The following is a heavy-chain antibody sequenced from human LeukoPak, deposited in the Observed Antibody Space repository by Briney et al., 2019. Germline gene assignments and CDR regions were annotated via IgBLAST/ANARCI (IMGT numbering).Heavy chain of an antibody. J-gene: IGHJ3*02. CDR1: GVSISSYY. CDR2: IYYSGST. CDR3: ARVVFDAFDI. Sequence: KPSETLSLTCTGSGVSISSYYWSWIRQPPGKGLEWIGYIYYSGSTNYNPSLKSRVTISVDSSKNQFSLKLSSVTAADTAVYYCARVVFDAFDIWGQGTMVTVSS. D-gene: IGHD3-10*01. V-gene: IGHV4-59*01.